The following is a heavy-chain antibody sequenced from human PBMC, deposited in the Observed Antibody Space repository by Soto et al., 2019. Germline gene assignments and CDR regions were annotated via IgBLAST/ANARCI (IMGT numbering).Heavy chain of an antibody. V-gene: IGHV1-18*01. Sequence: QVQLVQSGAEVKKPGASVKVSCKASGYTFTSYNISWVRQAPGQGLEWMGWISAYNGNTNYAQKFQGRVTSTTDTPTSTAYRELRSRRSDDAAVYYCSRDSPPPREWGQRTLVTVSS. CDR3: SRDSPPPRE. J-gene: IGHJ4*02. CDR2: ISAYNGNT. CDR1: GYTFTSYN.